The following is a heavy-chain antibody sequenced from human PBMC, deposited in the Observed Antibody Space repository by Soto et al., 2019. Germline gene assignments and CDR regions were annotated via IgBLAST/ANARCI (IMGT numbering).Heavy chain of an antibody. CDR3: ARSVFP. CDR1: GGSISSGGYY. J-gene: IGHJ5*02. Sequence: QVQLQESGPGLVKPSQTLSLTCTVSGGSISSGGYYWSWIRQHPGKGLGWIGYIYYSGSTYYNPSPXSXITISVDTPKNQFSLKLSSVTAADKAVYYCARSVFPWGQGTLVTVSS. CDR2: IYYSGST. V-gene: IGHV4-31*03.